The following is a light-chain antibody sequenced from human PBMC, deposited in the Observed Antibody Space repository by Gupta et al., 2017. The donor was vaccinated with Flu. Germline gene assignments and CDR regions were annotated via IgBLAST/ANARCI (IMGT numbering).Light chain of an antibody. J-gene: IGLJ1*01. CDR3: SSDAGSNSYV. Sequence: SALPQPSSASVSPVQSVTISCTGTSSDVGGYNYVSWYQQHPAKAPKLMFYEVSNRPAEVTGRFSGSESGNTASLTVSALQVEEAADYYCSSDAGSNSYVFGTGTKVTVL. CDR2: EVS. CDR1: SSDVGGYNY. V-gene: IGLV2-8*01.